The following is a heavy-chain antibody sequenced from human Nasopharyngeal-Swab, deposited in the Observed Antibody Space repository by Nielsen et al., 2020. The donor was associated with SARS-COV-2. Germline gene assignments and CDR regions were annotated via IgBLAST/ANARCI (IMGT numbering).Heavy chain of an antibody. J-gene: IGHJ6*03. D-gene: IGHD3-10*01. CDR1: GFTFSSYS. CDR3: ARRVRGVIEYYYYYYMDV. V-gene: IGHV3-21*01. CDR2: ISSSSSYT. Sequence: GESLKISCAASGFTFSSYSMNWVRQAPGKGLEWVSSISSSSSYTNYADSVKGRFTISRDNAKNSLYLQMNSLRAEDTAVYYCARRVRGVIEYYYYYYMDVWGKGTTVTVSS.